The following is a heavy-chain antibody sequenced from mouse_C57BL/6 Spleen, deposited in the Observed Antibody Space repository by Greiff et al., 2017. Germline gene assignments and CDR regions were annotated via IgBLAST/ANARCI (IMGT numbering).Heavy chain of an antibody. J-gene: IGHJ2*01. CDR1: GYTFTDYY. CDR2: INPNNGGT. D-gene: IGHD4-1*02. V-gene: IGHV1-26*01. CDR3: ARSPTGTPDY. Sequence: VQLQQSGPELVKPGASVKISCKASGYTFTDYYMNWVKQSHGKSLEWIGDINPNNGGTSYNQKFKGKATLTVDKSSSTAYMELRSLTSEDSAVYYCARSPTGTPDYWGQGTTLTVSS.